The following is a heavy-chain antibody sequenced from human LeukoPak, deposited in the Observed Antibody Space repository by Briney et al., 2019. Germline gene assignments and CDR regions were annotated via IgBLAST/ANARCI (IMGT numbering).Heavy chain of an antibody. CDR1: GFTFSGYG. Sequence: GGSLRLSCAASGFTFSGYGMSWVRQAPGKGLEWVSAISGSGGSTYYADSVKGRFTISRDNSKNTLYLQMNSLRAEDTAVYYCAKGSYCSSTSCYATPHFDYWGQGTLVTVSS. CDR2: ISGSGGST. D-gene: IGHD2-2*01. CDR3: AKGSYCSSTSCYATPHFDY. V-gene: IGHV3-23*01. J-gene: IGHJ4*02.